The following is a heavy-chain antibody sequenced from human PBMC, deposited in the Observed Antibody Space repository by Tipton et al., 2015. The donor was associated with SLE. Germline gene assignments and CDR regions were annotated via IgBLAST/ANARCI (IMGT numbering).Heavy chain of an antibody. CDR3: AREREPGTFDI. J-gene: IGHJ3*02. V-gene: IGHV4-34*01. CDR1: GGSISSHY. Sequence: TLSLTCTVSGGSISSHYWSWIRQPPGKGLEWIGEINHSGSTNYNPSLKSRVTISVDTSKNQFSLKLSSVTAADTAVYYCAREREPGTFDIWGQGTMVTVSS. D-gene: IGHD1-14*01. CDR2: INHSGST.